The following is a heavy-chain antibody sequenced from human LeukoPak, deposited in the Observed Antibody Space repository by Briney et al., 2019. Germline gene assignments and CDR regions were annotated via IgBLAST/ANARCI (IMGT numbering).Heavy chain of an antibody. CDR2: IYYSGST. CDR1: GGSISSYY. CDR3: ARDSGSYXNYYYGMDV. V-gene: IGHV4-59*01. J-gene: IGHJ6*01. D-gene: IGHD1-26*01. Sequence: SETLSLTCTVSGGSISSYYWSWIRQPPGKGLEWIGYIYYSGSTNYNPSLKSRVTISVDTSKNQFSLKLSSVTAADTAVYYCARDSGSYXNYYYGMDVXXXXXTXTVSS.